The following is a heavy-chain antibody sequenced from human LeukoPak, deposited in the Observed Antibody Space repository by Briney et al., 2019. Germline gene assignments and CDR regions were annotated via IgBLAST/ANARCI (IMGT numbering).Heavy chain of an antibody. Sequence: ASVKVSCKASGYTFTGYYMHWVRQAPGQGLEWMGWINPNSGGTNYAQKFQGRVTMTRDTSISTAYMELSRLRSDDTAVYYCARELEPCSSTSCYTGGVLGWGQGTLVTVSS. CDR3: ARELEPCSSTSCYTGGVLG. CDR2: INPNSGGT. D-gene: IGHD2-2*02. CDR1: GYTFTGYY. V-gene: IGHV1-2*02. J-gene: IGHJ4*02.